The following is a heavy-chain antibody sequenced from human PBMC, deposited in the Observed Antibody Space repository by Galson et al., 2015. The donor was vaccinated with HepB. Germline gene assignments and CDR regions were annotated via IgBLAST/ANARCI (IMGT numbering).Heavy chain of an antibody. Sequence: SLRLSCAASGFTFSSYGMHWVRQAPGKGLEWVAVISYDGSNKYYADSVKGRFTISRDNSKNTLYLQMNSLRAEDTAVYYCARVRYSGHSDYWGQGTLVTVSS. CDR2: ISYDGSNK. V-gene: IGHV3-30*03. CDR1: GFTFSSYG. D-gene: IGHD5-12*01. CDR3: ARVRYSGHSDY. J-gene: IGHJ4*02.